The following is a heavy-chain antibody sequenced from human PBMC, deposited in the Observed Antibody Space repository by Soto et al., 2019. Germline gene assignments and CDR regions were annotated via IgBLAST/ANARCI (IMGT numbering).Heavy chain of an antibody. CDR3: AKDRGDPYYDILTGYAYFDY. J-gene: IGHJ4*02. Sequence: GGSLRLSCAASGFTFSSYAVSWVRQAPGKGLEWVSAISGSGGSTYYADSVKGRFTISRDNSKNTLYLQMNSLRAEDTAVYYCAKDRGDPYYDILTGYAYFDYWGQGTLVTVSS. CDR2: ISGSGGST. V-gene: IGHV3-23*01. CDR1: GFTFSSYA. D-gene: IGHD3-9*01.